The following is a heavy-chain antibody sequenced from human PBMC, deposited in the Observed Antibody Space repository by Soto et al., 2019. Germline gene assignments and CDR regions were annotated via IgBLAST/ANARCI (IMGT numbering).Heavy chain of an antibody. V-gene: IGHV3-11*01. CDR2: ISSSGSTI. Sequence: QVQLVESGGGLVKPGGSLRLSCAASGFTFSDYYMSWIRQAPGKGLEGVSYISSSGSTIYYADAVKGRFTSTRDNAKDCLYLTMNSLRAGDTAVYYCARAGYYGPRQFLDYWGQGTLVTVSS. CDR3: ARAGYYGPRQFLDY. D-gene: IGHD3-10*01. J-gene: IGHJ4*02. CDR1: GFTFSDYY.